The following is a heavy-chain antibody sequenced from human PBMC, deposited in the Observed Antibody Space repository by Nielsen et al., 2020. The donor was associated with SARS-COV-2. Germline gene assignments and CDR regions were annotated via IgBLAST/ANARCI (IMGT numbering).Heavy chain of an antibody. D-gene: IGHD3-22*01. CDR1: GFTFSSYS. J-gene: IGHJ4*02. Sequence: GESLKISCAASGFTFSSYSMNWVRQAPGKGLEWVSSISSSSSYIYYADSVKGRFTISRDNAKNSLYLQMNSLRAEDTAVYYCAREHSSGHIDYWGQGTLVTVSS. CDR2: ISSSSSYI. V-gene: IGHV3-21*01. CDR3: AREHSSGHIDY.